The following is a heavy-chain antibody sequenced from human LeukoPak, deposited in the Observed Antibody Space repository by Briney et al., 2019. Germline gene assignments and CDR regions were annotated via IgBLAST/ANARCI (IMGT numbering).Heavy chain of an antibody. CDR2: ISGSGGST. D-gene: IGHD6-13*01. V-gene: IGHV3-23*01. CDR3: AKVYIAAAVYYYYYMDV. CDR1: GFTFSSYG. J-gene: IGHJ6*03. Sequence: PGGSLRLSCAASGFTFSSYGMSWVRQAPGKGLEWVSAISGSGGSTYYADSVKGRFTISRDNSKNTLYLQMNSLRAEDTAVYYCAKVYIAAAVYYYYYMDVWGKGTTVTISS.